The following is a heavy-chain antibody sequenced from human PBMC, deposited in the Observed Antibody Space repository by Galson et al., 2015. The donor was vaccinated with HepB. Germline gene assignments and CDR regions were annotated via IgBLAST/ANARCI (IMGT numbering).Heavy chain of an antibody. CDR1: GFTFSSYS. CDR3: AREEGSSWYGAGLWYFDL. D-gene: IGHD6-13*01. CDR2: ISSSSSTI. V-gene: IGHV3-48*04. J-gene: IGHJ2*01. Sequence: SLRLSCAASGFTFSSYSMNWVRQAPGKGLEWVSYISSSSSTIYYADSVKGRFTISRDNAKNSLYLQMNSLRAEDTAVYYCAREEGSSWYGAGLWYFDLWGRGTLVTVSS.